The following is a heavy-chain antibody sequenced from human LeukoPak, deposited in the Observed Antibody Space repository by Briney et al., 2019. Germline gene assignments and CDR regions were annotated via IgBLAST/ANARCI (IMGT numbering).Heavy chain of an antibody. V-gene: IGHV1-69*05. CDR1: GGTFNNSA. Sequence: SVKFSCKTSGGTFNNSAISWVRQAPGQGLEWLGGIMPLFGTAGYAQKFQGRVTITKDESTRTVYLELTSLTSDDTAVYYCARDVHGDYGSGWFDPWGQGTLVSVSS. CDR2: IMPLFGTA. D-gene: IGHD4-17*01. J-gene: IGHJ5*02. CDR3: ARDVHGDYGSGWFDP.